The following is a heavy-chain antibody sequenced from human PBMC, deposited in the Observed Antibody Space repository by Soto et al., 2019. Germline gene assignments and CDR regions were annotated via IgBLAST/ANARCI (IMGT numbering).Heavy chain of an antibody. CDR2: ISYDGSNK. CDR3: AKDRGYSYDKRYYYYYYGMDV. Sequence: GGSLRLSCAASGFTFSSYGMHWVRQAPGKGLEWVAVISYDGSNKYYADSVKGRFTISRDNSKNTLYLQMNSLRAEDTAVYYCAKDRGYSYDKRYYYYYYGMDVWGQGTTVTVSS. D-gene: IGHD5-18*01. CDR1: GFTFSSYG. V-gene: IGHV3-30*18. J-gene: IGHJ6*02.